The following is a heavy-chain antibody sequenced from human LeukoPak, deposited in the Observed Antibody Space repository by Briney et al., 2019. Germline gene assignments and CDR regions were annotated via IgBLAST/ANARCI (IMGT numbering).Heavy chain of an antibody. Sequence: KPSETLSLTCAVYGGSFSGYYWSWVRQPPGKGLEWIGEINHSGSTNYNPSLKSRVTISVDTSKNQFSLKLSSVTAADTAVYYCARQARITMVRGSRWFDPWGQGTLVTVSS. V-gene: IGHV4-34*01. CDR2: INHSGST. J-gene: IGHJ5*02. CDR3: ARQARITMVRGSRWFDP. CDR1: GGSFSGYY. D-gene: IGHD3-10*01.